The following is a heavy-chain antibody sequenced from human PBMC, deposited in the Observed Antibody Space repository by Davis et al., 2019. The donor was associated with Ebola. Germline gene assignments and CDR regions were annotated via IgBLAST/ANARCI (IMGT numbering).Heavy chain of an antibody. CDR1: GVTVSANY. V-gene: IGHV3-53*01. Sequence: GESLKISCAPSGVTVSANYMTWVRQAPGKGLEWVSILYSGAGGSTYYADSVRGRFTISRDIAKNTLFLQMNSLTADDSAVYYCTRDFDWHDGSWGQGTLVTVSS. CDR2: LYSGAGGST. J-gene: IGHJ5*02. CDR3: TRDFDWHDGS. D-gene: IGHD3-9*01.